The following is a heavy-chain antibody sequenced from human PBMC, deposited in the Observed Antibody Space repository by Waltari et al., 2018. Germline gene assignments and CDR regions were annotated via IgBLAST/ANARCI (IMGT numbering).Heavy chain of an antibody. Sequence: EVRLLQSGAEVKKPGTTLKISCRLSGYTLCNYYLHWIQQAPGKGLQWMGLVEPEDGQTIYAEALQGRISMTADSSTETVYMELTSLTSDDSAVYYCATALGDSISASRPFEIWGQGTVITVSS. V-gene: IGHV1-69-2*01. D-gene: IGHD3-3*02. CDR2: VEPEDGQT. CDR1: GYTLCNYY. J-gene: IGHJ3*02. CDR3: ATALGDSISASRPFEI.